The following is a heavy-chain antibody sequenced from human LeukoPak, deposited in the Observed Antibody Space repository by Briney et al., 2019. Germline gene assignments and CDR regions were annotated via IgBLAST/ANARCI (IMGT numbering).Heavy chain of an antibody. Sequence: SETLSLTCTVSGGSISSYYWSWIRQPPGKGLEWIGYIYYSGSTNYNPSLKGRVTISVDTSKNQSSLKLSSVTAADTAVYYCARERAVTTYYYFDYWGQGTLVTVSS. J-gene: IGHJ4*02. D-gene: IGHD4-17*01. CDR3: ARERAVTTYYYFDY. CDR1: GGSISSYY. V-gene: IGHV4-59*01. CDR2: IYYSGST.